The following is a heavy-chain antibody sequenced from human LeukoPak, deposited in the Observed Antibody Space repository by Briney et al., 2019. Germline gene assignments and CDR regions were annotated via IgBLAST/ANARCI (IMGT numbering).Heavy chain of an antibody. CDR3: ARDTRAAMDV. CDR2: ISYDGSNK. V-gene: IGHV3-30-3*01. Sequence: PGGSLRLSCAASGFTFSSYAMHWVRQAPGKGLEWVAVISYDGSNKYYADSVKGRFTISRDNSKNTLCLQMNSLRAEDTAVYYCARDTRAAMDVWGQGTTVTVSS. J-gene: IGHJ6*02. CDR1: GFTFSSYA.